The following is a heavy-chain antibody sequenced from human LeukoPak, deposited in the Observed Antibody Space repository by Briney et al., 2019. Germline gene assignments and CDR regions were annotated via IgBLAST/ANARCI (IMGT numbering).Heavy chain of an antibody. J-gene: IGHJ5*02. Sequence: GGSLRLSCAASGFTFSGYWMHWARQSPGKGLVWVSCINGDGSDTRYADSVKGRFTISKDNAKNTLYLQMNSLRVEDTAVYYCARDPRNKGFDPWGQGTLVTVSS. CDR2: INGDGSDT. D-gene: IGHD1/OR15-1a*01. V-gene: IGHV3-74*01. CDR3: ARDPRNKGFDP. CDR1: GFTFSGYW.